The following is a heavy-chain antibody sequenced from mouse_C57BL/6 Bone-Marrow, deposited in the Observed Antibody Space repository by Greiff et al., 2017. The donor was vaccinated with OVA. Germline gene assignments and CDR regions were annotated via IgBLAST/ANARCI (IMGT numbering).Heavy chain of an antibody. CDR2: INPNSGTT. D-gene: IGHD2-5*01. Sequence: VQLQQSGPELVKPGASVKLSCKASGYSFTDYNMNWVKQSPGKSLEWIGVINPNSGTTSYNQKFKGKATLTVDQSSSTAYMQLNSLTSEDSAVYYCARAYYSNALYAMDYWGQGTSVTVAS. V-gene: IGHV1-39*01. CDR3: ARAYYSNALYAMDY. CDR1: GYSFTDYN. J-gene: IGHJ4*01.